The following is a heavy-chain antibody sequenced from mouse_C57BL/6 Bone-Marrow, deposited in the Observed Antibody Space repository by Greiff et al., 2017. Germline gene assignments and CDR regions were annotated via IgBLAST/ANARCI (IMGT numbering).Heavy chain of an antibody. CDR1: GFSLTSYG. D-gene: IGHD2-2*01. CDR3: ARERLPSTFLYWYFDV. V-gene: IGHV2-2*01. CDR2: IWSGGST. Sequence: VMLVESGPGLVQPSQSLSITCTVSGFSLTSYGVHWVRQSPGKGLEWLGVIWSGGSTDYNAAFISRLSISKDNSKSQVFFKMNSLQADDTAIYYCARERLPSTFLYWYFDVWGTGTTVTVSS. J-gene: IGHJ1*03.